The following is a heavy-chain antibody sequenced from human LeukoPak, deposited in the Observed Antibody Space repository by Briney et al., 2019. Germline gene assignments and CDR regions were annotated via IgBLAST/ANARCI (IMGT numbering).Heavy chain of an antibody. CDR3: ARDLTDRTNWFDP. CDR1: GYTFTGYY. V-gene: IGHV1-2*02. CDR2: INPNSGGT. D-gene: IGHD2-21*02. Sequence: GASVKVSCKASGYTFTGYYMHWVRQAPGQGLEWMGWINPNSGGTNYAQKFQGRVTMTRDTSISTAYMELSRLRSDDTAVYYCARDLTDRTNWFDPWGQGTLVTVSS. J-gene: IGHJ5*02.